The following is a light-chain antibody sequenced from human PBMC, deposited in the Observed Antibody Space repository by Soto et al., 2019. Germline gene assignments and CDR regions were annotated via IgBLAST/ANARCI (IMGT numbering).Light chain of an antibody. Sequence: EIVLTQSPGTLSLSPGEGATLSCRASGIVSSNFLAWYQQKPGQAPRLLIYGASIRATGIPDRFSGSGSGTDFTLTIRTLEPEDFAMYFCHQYGSSPRTFGQGTKVEIK. CDR1: GIVSSNF. CDR2: GAS. J-gene: IGKJ1*01. V-gene: IGKV3-20*01. CDR3: HQYGSSPRT.